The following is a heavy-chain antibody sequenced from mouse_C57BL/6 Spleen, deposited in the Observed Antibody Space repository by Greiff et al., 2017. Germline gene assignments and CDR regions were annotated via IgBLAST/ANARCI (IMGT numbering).Heavy chain of an antibody. CDR1: GFTFSDYY. CDR2: ISNGGGST. Sequence: DVKLVESGGGLVQPGGSLKLSCAASGFTFSDYYMYWVRQTPEKRLEWVAYISNGGGSTYYPDTVKGRFTISRDNAKNTLYLQMSRLKSEDTAMYYCARGHYYAMDYWGQGTSVTVSS. V-gene: IGHV5-12*01. J-gene: IGHJ4*01. CDR3: ARGHYYAMDY.